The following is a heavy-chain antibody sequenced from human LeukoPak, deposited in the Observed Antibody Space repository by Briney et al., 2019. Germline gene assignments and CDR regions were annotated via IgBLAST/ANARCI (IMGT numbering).Heavy chain of an antibody. J-gene: IGHJ4*02. CDR1: GFTFSSYT. CDR3: AREVGGDYVFDY. CDR2: ISYDGSNK. Sequence: GGSLRLSCAASGFTFSSYTMHWVRQAPGKGLEWVAVISYDGSNKYYADSVKGRFTISRDNSKNTLFLQMNSLTTEDTAVYYCAREVGGDYVFDYWDQGTLVTVSS. D-gene: IGHD4-17*01. V-gene: IGHV3-30-3*01.